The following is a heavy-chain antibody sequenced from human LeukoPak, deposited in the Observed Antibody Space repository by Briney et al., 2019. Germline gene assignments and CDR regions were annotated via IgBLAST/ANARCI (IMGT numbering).Heavy chain of an antibody. CDR1: GGTFSSYA. V-gene: IGHV1-69*13. D-gene: IGHD2-2*01. J-gene: IGHJ5*02. Sequence: ASVKVSCNASGGTFSSYAISWVRQAPGQGLEWMGGIIPIFGTANYAQKFQGRVTITADESTSTAYMELSSLRSEDTAVYYCARDGEYLYCSSTSCHNWFDPWGQGTLVTVSS. CDR2: IIPIFGTA. CDR3: ARDGEYLYCSSTSCHNWFDP.